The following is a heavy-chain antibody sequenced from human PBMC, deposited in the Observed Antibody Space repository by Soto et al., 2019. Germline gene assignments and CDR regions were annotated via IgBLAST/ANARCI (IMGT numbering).Heavy chain of an antibody. V-gene: IGHV3-9*01. D-gene: IGHD3-9*01. J-gene: IGHJ4*02. Sequence: SWRLPCAASGFTFDDFAMHCCRQAPWKGLEWVSAISWNSGSIDYADSVKGRFTLSRDNAKNSLYLQMNSLRAEDTALYYCVKGGDNFTAYYPAVEYCGQGT. CDR1: GFTFDDFA. CDR2: ISWNSGSI. CDR3: VKGGDNFTAYYPAVEY.